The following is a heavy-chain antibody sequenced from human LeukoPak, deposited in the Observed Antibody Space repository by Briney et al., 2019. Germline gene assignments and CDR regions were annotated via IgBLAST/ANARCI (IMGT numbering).Heavy chain of an antibody. D-gene: IGHD3-3*01. CDR2: ISGSGGST. J-gene: IGHJ4*02. CDR1: GFTFSSYA. CDR3: AKPYYDFWSGYYRSFDY. Sequence: GGSLRLSCAASGFTFSSYAMSWVRQAPGKGLEWVSAISGSGGSTYYADSVKGRFTISRDNSKNTLYLQMNSLRAEDTAVYYCAKPYYDFWSGYYRSFDYWGQGTLDTVSS. V-gene: IGHV3-23*01.